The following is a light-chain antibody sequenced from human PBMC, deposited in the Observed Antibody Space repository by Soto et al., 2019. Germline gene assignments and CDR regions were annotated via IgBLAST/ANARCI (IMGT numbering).Light chain of an antibody. CDR3: AAWDYSLNAYV. Sequence: QSVLTRPPSASGTPGQRVTISCSGSSSNIGSNTVNWYQQLPGTAPKVLIYSNNQRPSGVPDRFSGSKSDTSASLAISGLQSEDDADYYCAAWDYSLNAYVFGIGTKLTVL. CDR1: SSNIGSNT. V-gene: IGLV1-44*01. J-gene: IGLJ1*01. CDR2: SNN.